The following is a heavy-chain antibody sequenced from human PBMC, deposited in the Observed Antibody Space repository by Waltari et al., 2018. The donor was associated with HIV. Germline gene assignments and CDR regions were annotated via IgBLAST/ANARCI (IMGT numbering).Heavy chain of an antibody. V-gene: IGHV3-30*02. D-gene: IGHD2-15*01. CDR1: GFSLSISG. Sequence: QGQLVDSGGGVVQPGGSLRLSCAASGFSLSISGMHWVRQAPGKGLEWVTFIRYDGNTKYYADSVKGRFTISRDNSKNTLYLQMSSLRAEDTAVYYCAKELRSGYSYYYYGMDVWGQGTTVTVSS. J-gene: IGHJ6*02. CDR2: IRYDGNTK. CDR3: AKELRSGYSYYYYGMDV.